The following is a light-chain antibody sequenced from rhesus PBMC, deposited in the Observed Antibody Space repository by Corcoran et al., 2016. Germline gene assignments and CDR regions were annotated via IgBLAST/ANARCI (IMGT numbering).Light chain of an antibody. V-gene: IGKV3-42*03. Sequence: EIVMTQSPATLSLSPGERATLSCRASQSVSSSLAWYQQKPGQAPRLLIDGASSRATGIPDRFSGSGSGTEFTLTISSRVPEDFAVYYCQQYSNWPPTFGGGTKVEIK. J-gene: IGKJ4*01. CDR3: QQYSNWPPT. CDR1: QSVSSS. CDR2: GAS.